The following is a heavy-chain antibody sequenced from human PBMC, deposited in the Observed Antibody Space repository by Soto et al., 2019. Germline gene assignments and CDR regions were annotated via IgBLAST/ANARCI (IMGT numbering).Heavy chain of an antibody. J-gene: IGHJ4*02. V-gene: IGHV3-73*01. Sequence: EVQLVESGGDLVQPGGSLKLSCTGLGFNFSGSALHWVRQPSGKGLEWVARIRGRAKKYATSYATSVRGRFYLSRDDSKNTAFLQMNSLRDEDTGVYFCCGRGGDSLQDIWGQGTLVTVSS. CDR2: IRGRAKKYAT. CDR3: CGRGGDSLQDI. D-gene: IGHD4-17*01. CDR1: GFNFSGSA.